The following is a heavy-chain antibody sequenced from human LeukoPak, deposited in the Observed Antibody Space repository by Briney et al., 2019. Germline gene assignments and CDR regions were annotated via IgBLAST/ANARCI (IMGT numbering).Heavy chain of an antibody. D-gene: IGHD3-10*01. CDR2: ISYDGSNK. V-gene: IGHV3-30*04. J-gene: IGHJ4*02. CDR3: ARSHYYGSGSYFDY. Sequence: GGSLRLSCAASGFTFSSSAMHWVRQAPGKWMEWVAVISYDGSNKYYADSVKGRFTISRDNAKNSLYLQMNSLRAEDTAVYYCARSHYYGSGSYFDYWGQGTLVTVSS. CDR1: GFTFSSSA.